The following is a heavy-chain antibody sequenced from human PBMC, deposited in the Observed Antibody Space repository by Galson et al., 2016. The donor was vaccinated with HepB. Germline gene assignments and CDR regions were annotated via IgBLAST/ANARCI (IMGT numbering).Heavy chain of an antibody. J-gene: IGHJ6*02. V-gene: IGHV3-30*18. CDR3: AKDEFLEGDYYYYGMDV. Sequence: SCDGSKKYYADSVKGRFTISRDNSKNTLYLQMSSLRAEDTAVYYCAKDEFLEGDYYYYGMDVWGQGTTVTVSS. D-gene: IGHD3-3*01. CDR2: SCDGSKK.